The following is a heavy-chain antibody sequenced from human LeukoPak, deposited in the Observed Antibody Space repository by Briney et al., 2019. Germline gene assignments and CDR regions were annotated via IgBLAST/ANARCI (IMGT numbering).Heavy chain of an antibody. Sequence: SETLSLTCAVYGGSFSGYYWSWIRQPPGKGLEWIGEINHSGSTNYNPSLKSRVTISVDTSKNQFSLKLSSVTAADTAVYYCARVGRVAVAGYWGQGTLVTVSS. CDR3: ARVGRVAVAGY. V-gene: IGHV4-34*01. J-gene: IGHJ4*02. CDR2: INHSGST. D-gene: IGHD6-19*01. CDR1: GGSFSGYY.